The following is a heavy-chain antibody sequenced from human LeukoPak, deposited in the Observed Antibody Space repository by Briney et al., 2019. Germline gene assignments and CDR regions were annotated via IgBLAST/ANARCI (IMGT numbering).Heavy chain of an antibody. CDR2: IWSDGSKR. J-gene: IGHJ6*03. D-gene: IGHD3-10*01. V-gene: IGHV3-33*06. Sequence: PGTSLRLPCAASGFAFKNYAMHWVRQAPGKGLEWVAVIWSDGSKRYYADSVRGRFTISRDNSRNTLYLQMNSLGADDTAVYYCAKSDVFLWFGEYQGYYMDVWGKGATVTVS. CDR1: GFAFKNYA. CDR3: AKSDVFLWFGEYQGYYMDV.